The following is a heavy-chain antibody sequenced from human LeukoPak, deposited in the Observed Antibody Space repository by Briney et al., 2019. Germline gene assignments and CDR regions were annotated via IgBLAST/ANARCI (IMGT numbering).Heavy chain of an antibody. Sequence: PSETLSLTCTVSGYSISSDYYWGWIRQPPGKGLEWIGSIHHSGSTYYNPSLKSRVTISVDTSNNQFSLYLSSVTAADTAVYFCARAHPNPHGSGGPGWFDPWGQGTLVTISS. J-gene: IGHJ5*02. D-gene: IGHD6-25*01. CDR2: IHHSGST. CDR3: ARAHPNPHGSGGPGWFDP. V-gene: IGHV4-38-2*02. CDR1: GYSISSDYY.